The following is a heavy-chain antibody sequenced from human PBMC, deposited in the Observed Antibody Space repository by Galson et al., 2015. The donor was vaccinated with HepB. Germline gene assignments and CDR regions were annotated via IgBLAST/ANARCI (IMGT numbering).Heavy chain of an antibody. D-gene: IGHD6-19*01. J-gene: IGHJ6*02. CDR3: ARRAGSGWGGSGVDYYYYGMDV. V-gene: IGHV5-51*01. CDR1: GYGFTSHW. Sequence: SGAEVKKPGESLKISCKASGYGFTSHWTAWVRQMPGRGLEWMGIIYPGDSDARYSPSLQGHVTMSADKSISTAYLQWSSLKASDTAMYYCARRAGSGWGGSGVDYYYYGMDVWGQGTTVTVSS. CDR2: IYPGDSDA.